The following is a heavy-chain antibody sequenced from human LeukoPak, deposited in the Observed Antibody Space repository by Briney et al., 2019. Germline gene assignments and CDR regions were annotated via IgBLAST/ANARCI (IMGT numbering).Heavy chain of an antibody. V-gene: IGHV1-46*01. CDR3: ARNPLWLEVYYYGMDV. J-gene: IGHJ6*02. Sequence: GASVKVSCKASGYTFTSYYMHWVRQAPGQGLEWIGIINPSGGSTSYAQKFQGRVTMTRDTSTSTVYMELSSLRSEDTAVYYCARNPLWLEVYYYGMDVWGQGTTVTVSS. CDR1: GYTFTSYY. D-gene: IGHD5-24*01. CDR2: INPSGGST.